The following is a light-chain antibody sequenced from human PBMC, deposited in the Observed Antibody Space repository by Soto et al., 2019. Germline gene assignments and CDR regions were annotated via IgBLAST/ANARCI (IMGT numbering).Light chain of an antibody. CDR2: VAS. Sequence: EIVMTQSPATLSVSPGERATLSCRASQSVNSNLAWYRQKPGQAPRLLIYVASTRATGIPARFSGSGSGTEFTLTISSLQSEDSGIYYCQQYNFWPPLTFGGGTKVEIK. J-gene: IGKJ4*01. V-gene: IGKV3-15*01. CDR3: QQYNFWPPLT. CDR1: QSVNSN.